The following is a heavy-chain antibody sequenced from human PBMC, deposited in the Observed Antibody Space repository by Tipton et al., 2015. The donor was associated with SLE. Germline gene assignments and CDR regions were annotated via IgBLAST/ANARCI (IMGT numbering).Heavy chain of an antibody. Sequence: TLSLTSTVSGGSISSGDYYWSWIRQPPGKGLEWIGYIYYSGSTNYNPSLKSRVTISVDTSKNQFSLKLSSVTAADTAVYYCARVGVGAIDYWGQGTLVTVSS. CDR2: IYYSGST. V-gene: IGHV4-61*08. D-gene: IGHD1-26*01. CDR3: ARVGVGAIDY. CDR1: GGSISSGDYY. J-gene: IGHJ4*02.